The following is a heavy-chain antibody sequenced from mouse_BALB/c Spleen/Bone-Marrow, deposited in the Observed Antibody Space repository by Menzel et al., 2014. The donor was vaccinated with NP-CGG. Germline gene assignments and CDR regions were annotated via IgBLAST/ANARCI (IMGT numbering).Heavy chain of an antibody. CDR2: IYPGNVNT. Sequence: VQLQQSGPELVKPGASVRISCKASGYTFTSYYIHWVKQRPGQGLEWIGWIYPGNVNTKYNEKFKGKATLTADKSSSTAYMHVSSLTSEDSAVYFCARSYDYDGNYAMDYWGQGTSVTVSS. CDR3: ARSYDYDGNYAMDY. D-gene: IGHD2-4*01. V-gene: IGHV1S56*01. CDR1: GYTFTSYY. J-gene: IGHJ4*01.